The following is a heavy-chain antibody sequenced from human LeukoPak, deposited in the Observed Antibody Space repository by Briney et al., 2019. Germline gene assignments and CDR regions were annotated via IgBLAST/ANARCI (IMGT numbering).Heavy chain of an antibody. V-gene: IGHV3-7*01. D-gene: IGHD2-2*01. CDR2: IKQDGSEK. Sequence: GGSLRLSCAASGFTFSSFWMSWVRQAPGKGLEWVANIKQDGSEKYYVDAVKGRFTISRDNAKNSLYLQMNSLRAEDTAVYYCSGGYCSTTRCYHGWGQGTPVTVSS. CDR1: GFTFSSFW. J-gene: IGHJ4*02. CDR3: SGGYCSTTRCYHG.